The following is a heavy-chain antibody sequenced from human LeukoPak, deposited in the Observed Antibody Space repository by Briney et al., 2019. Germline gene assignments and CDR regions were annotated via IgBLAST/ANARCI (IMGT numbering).Heavy chain of an antibody. CDR3: ARGTVVIGY. Sequence: GGSLRLSCAASGFTFSSYWMSWVRQPPGKGPEWVANIKHDGSEKYYVDSVKGRFTTSRDNAKNSLYLQMNSLRVEDTAIYYCARGTVVIGYWGQGTLVTVSS. D-gene: IGHD4-23*01. J-gene: IGHJ4*02. V-gene: IGHV3-7*01. CDR1: GFTFSSYW. CDR2: IKHDGSEK.